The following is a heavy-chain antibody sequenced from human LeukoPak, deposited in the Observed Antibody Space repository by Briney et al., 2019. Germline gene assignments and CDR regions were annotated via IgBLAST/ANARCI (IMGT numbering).Heavy chain of an antibody. CDR1: GFTFSSYW. D-gene: IGHD2-15*01. V-gene: IGHV3-7*01. J-gene: IGHJ5*02. Sequence: PGGSLRLSCAASGFTFSSYWMSWVRQAPGKGLEWVANIKQDGSEKYYVDSVKGRFTISRDNAKNSLYLQMNSLRAEDTAVYYCARDTTTTYCSGGSCYPLTYNWFDPWGQGTLVTVSS. CDR3: ARDTTTTYCSGGSCYPLTYNWFDP. CDR2: IKQDGSEK.